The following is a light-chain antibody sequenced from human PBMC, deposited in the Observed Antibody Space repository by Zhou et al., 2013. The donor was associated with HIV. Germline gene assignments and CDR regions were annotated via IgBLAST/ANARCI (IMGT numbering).Light chain of an antibody. CDR2: EAS. CDR1: QSLLHSDGKSY. Sequence: DTVMTQTPLSLSVTPGQPASISCKSSQSLLHSDGKSYLYWYLQKPGQSPQLLIYEASNRFSGVPDRFSGSGSGTDFTLKISRVEAEDVGVYYCMQSIQFPLTFGPGTKVDIK. V-gene: IGKV2D-29*02. J-gene: IGKJ3*01. CDR3: MQSIQFPLT.